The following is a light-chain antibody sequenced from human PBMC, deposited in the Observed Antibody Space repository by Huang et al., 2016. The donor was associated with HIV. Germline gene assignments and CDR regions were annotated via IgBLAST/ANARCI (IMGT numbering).Light chain of an antibody. CDR3: QQYYTKYYT. Sequence: DIVMTQSPDSLTVSLGERATINCKSSQDLLFNATNKSFLAWYQQRPRQPPKLLIYWASTRASDVPDRFSGSVSGTDFTLTINSLQAEDMAVYFCQQYYTKYYTFGQGTKLEIQ. J-gene: IGKJ2*01. V-gene: IGKV4-1*01. CDR2: WAS. CDR1: QDLLFNATNKSF.